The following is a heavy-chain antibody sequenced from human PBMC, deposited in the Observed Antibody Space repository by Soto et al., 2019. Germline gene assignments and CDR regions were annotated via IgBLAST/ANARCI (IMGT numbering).Heavy chain of an antibody. CDR3: ARDSPNKYGSGSYTSFDY. D-gene: IGHD3-10*01. V-gene: IGHV3-7*01. Sequence: GGSLRLSCAASGFTFSNHWMSWVRQAPGKGLEWVANIKQDGSEKAYVESVKGRFIISRDNAKNSLYLQMNSLRAEDTAVYYCARDSPNKYGSGSYTSFDYWGQGTLVTVSS. CDR1: GFTFSNHW. J-gene: IGHJ4*02. CDR2: IKQDGSEK.